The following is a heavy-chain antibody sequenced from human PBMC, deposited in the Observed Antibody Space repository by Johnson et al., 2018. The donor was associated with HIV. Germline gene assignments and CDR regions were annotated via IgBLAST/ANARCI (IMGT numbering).Heavy chain of an antibody. J-gene: IGHJ3*02. Sequence: VQLVESGGGLVQPGRSLRLSCAASGFTFDDYGMSWVRQAPGKGLEWVSVIYSGGSTYYEDSVKGRFTISRDNSKNTLYLQMNSLKTEDTAVYYCTRRGYYDSSGYYSHAFDIWGQGTMVTVSS. D-gene: IGHD3-22*01. CDR2: IYSGGST. CDR1: GFTFDDYG. CDR3: TRRGYYDSSGYYSHAFDI. V-gene: IGHV3-66*04.